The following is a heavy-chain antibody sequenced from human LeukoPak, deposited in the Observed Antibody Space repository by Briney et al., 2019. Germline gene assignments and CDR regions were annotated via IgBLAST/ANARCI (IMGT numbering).Heavy chain of an antibody. V-gene: IGHV3-23*01. D-gene: IGHD3-9*01. J-gene: IGHJ4*02. CDR3: AKWGDYDVLTGYYVSDY. Sequence: PGGSLRLSCAATGLTFSNYAMSWVRPAPGKGLEWVSAITGSGGHTYYADSVKGRFTIARDNSKNTVLLQMNSLRAEDTAVYYCAKWGDYDVLTGYYVSDYWGQGTLVTVSS. CDR2: ITGSGGHT. CDR1: GLTFSNYA.